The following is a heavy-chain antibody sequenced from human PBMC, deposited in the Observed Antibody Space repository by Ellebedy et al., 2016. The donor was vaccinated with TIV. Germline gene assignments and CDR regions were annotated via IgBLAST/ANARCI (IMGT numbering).Heavy chain of an antibody. J-gene: IGHJ6*02. CDR1: GGSISSYY. CDR3: ARRPRVAAAGRDYYGMDV. CDR2: IYYSGST. V-gene: IGHV4-59*01. Sequence: SETLSLXCTVSGGSISSYYWSWIRQPPGKGLEWIGYIYYSGSTNYNPSLKSRVTISVDTSKNQFSLKLSSVTAADTAVYYCARRPRVAAAGRDYYGMDVWGQGTTVTVSS. D-gene: IGHD6-13*01.